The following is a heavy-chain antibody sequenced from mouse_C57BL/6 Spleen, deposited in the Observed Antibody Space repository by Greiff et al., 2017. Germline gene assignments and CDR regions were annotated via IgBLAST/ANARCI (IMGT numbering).Heavy chain of an antibody. J-gene: IGHJ3*01. V-gene: IGHV1-64*01. CDR2: IHPNSGST. Sequence: QVQLKQSGAELVKPGASVKLSCKASGYTFTSYWMHWVKQRPGQGLEWIGMIHPNSGSTNYNEKFKSKATLTVDKSSSTAYMQLSSLTSEDSAVYYCARGETPAWFAYWGQGTLVTVSA. CDR1: GYTFTSYW. CDR3: ARGETPAWFAY.